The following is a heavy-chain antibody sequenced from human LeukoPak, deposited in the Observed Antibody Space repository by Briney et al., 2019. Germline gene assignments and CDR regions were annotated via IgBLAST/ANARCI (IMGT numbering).Heavy chain of an antibody. V-gene: IGHV4-59*01. D-gene: IGHD6-19*01. CDR2: IYYSGST. Sequence: SETLSLTCTVSGGSISSYYWSWIRQPPGKGLEWIGYIYYSGSTNYNSSLKSRVTISVDTSKNQFSLKLSSVTAADTAVYYCARVAVDTFDYWGLGTLVTVSS. CDR1: GGSISSYY. CDR3: ARVAVDTFDY. J-gene: IGHJ4*02.